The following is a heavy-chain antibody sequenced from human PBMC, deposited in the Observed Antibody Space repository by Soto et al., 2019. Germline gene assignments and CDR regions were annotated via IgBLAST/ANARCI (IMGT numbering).Heavy chain of an antibody. Sequence: GGSLRLSFTASGLTYSNYAVSWLRYALGRGLEWVASISDKSGSTKYADSVKDRFSISRDNSRSTLFLYMNSLRAEDTAMYYCARLPYSYVSLYFFDFWGQGTQVTVSS. CDR3: ARLPYSYVSLYFFDF. CDR1: GLTYSNYA. CDR2: ISDKSGST. D-gene: IGHD5-18*01. V-gene: IGHV3-23*01. J-gene: IGHJ4*02.